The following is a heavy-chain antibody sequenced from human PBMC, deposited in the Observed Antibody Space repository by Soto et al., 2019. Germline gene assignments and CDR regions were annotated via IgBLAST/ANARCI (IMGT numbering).Heavy chain of an antibody. CDR3: ARSNSGYYKWFDP. Sequence: LQLQESGPGLVKPSETLSLTCTVSGDSISNSNYYWGWIRQPPGKGLEWIANIYYSGITYCNPSLKSRVALSVDTSKNQFSLKLSSVTAADTAIYYCARSNSGYYKWFDPWGQGTLVTVSS. CDR2: IYYSGIT. CDR1: GDSISNSNYY. J-gene: IGHJ5*02. V-gene: IGHV4-39*01. D-gene: IGHD3-22*01.